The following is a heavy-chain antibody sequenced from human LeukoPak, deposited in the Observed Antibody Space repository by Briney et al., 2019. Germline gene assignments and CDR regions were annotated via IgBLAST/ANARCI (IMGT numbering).Heavy chain of an antibody. CDR2: INPSGGST. J-gene: IGHJ4*02. CDR3: ARVRAGYNSLDY. Sequence: ASVEVSCKASGYTFTSYYMHWVRQAPGQGLEWMGIINPSGGSTSYAQKFQGRVTMTRDTSTSTVYMELSSLRSEDTAVYYCARVRAGYNSLDYWGQGTLVTVSS. D-gene: IGHD5-24*01. V-gene: IGHV1-46*01. CDR1: GYTFTSYY.